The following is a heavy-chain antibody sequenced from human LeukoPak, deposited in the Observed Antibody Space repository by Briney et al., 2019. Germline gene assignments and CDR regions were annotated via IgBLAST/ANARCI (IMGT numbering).Heavy chain of an antibody. D-gene: IGHD3-10*01. CDR1: GGSISSYY. V-gene: IGHV4-59*08. Sequence: SETLSLTCTVSGGSISSYYWSWIRQPPGKGLEWIGYIYYSGSTNYNPSLKSRVTISVDTSKNQFSLKLSSVTAADTAVYDCARILRDYYGSGSYWFDPWGQGTLVTVSS. J-gene: IGHJ5*02. CDR3: ARILRDYYGSGSYWFDP. CDR2: IYYSGST.